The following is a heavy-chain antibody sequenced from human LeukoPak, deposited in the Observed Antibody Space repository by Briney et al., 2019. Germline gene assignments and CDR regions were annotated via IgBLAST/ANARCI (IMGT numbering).Heavy chain of an antibody. CDR2: ISGSGGST. D-gene: IGHD5-12*01. V-gene: IGHV3-23*01. J-gene: IGHJ4*02. CDR1: GFTFSSYA. Sequence: GGSLRLSCAASGFTFSSYAMSWVRQAPGKGLERVSAISGSGGSTYYADSVKGRFTISRDNSKNTLYLQMNSLRAEDTAVYYCAKAPYGYNEPFDYWGQGTLVTVSS. CDR3: AKAPYGYNEPFDY.